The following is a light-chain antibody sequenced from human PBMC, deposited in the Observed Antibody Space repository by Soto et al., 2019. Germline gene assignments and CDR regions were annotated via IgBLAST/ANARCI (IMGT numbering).Light chain of an antibody. Sequence: DIQLTQSPSFLSASVGDRVTITCRASQGISSYLAWYQQKPGKAPKLLIYATSTLQSGVPSRFSGSGSGTEFTLTISSLQPEDFATYYCQQHNSYVGAFGPGTRVDFK. CDR1: QGISSY. CDR2: ATS. V-gene: IGKV1-9*01. CDR3: QQHNSYVGA. J-gene: IGKJ3*01.